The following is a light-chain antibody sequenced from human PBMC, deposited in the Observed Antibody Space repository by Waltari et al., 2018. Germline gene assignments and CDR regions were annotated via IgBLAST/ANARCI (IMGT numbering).Light chain of an antibody. J-gene: IGKJ4*01. CDR2: DTS. CDR3: QQRKNWPLT. CDR1: QNVSSF. Sequence: EIVLTQSPATLSLSPGEGATLSCRASQNVSSFLAWYQQRPGQAPRLLIYDTSNRATGIPVRFSGSGSGTDFTLTISSLEPEDSAVYYCQQRKNWPLTFGGGTKVEIK. V-gene: IGKV3-11*01.